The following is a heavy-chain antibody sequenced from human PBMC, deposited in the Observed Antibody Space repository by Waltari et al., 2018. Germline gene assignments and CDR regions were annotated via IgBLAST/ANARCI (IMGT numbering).Heavy chain of an antibody. CDR2: MNPNSGNT. V-gene: IGHV1-8*01. CDR3: ARAVAGDYYYYYYMDV. CDR1: GYTFTSSD. D-gene: IGHD6-19*01. J-gene: IGHJ6*03. Sequence: QVQLVQSGAEVKKPGASVKVSCKASGYTFTSSDINWVRQATGQGLEWMGWMNPNSGNTGYAQKFQGRVTMTRNTSISTAYMELSSLRSEDTAVYYCARAVAGDYYYYYYMDVWGKGTTVTVSS.